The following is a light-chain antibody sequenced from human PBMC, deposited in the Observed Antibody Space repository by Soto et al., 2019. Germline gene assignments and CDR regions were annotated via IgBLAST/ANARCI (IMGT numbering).Light chain of an antibody. Sequence: QSVLTQPPSASGSPGQSVTISCTGTSSDVGGHNYVSWYQQHPGKAPKLMIYEVSKRPSGVPDRFSASKSGNTASLTVSGLQAEDEADYYCSSYAGSNSYVFGTGTNVTVL. CDR1: SSDVGGHNY. J-gene: IGLJ1*01. CDR2: EVS. CDR3: SSYAGSNSYV. V-gene: IGLV2-8*01.